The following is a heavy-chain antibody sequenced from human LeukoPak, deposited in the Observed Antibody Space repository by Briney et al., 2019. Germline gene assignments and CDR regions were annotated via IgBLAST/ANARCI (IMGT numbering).Heavy chain of an antibody. CDR2: IYYSGST. CDR3: ARDLKGRDGYKN. J-gene: IGHJ4*02. D-gene: IGHD5-24*01. CDR1: GGSISSYY. Sequence: SETLSLTCTVSGGSISSYYWSWIRQPPGKGLEWIGYIYYSGSTNYNPSLKSRVTISVDTSKSQFSLKLSSVTAADTAVYYCARDLKGRDGYKNWGQGTLVTVSS. V-gene: IGHV4-59*01.